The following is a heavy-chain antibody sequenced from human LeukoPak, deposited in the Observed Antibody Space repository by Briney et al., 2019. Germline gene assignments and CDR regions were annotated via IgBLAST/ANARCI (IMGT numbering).Heavy chain of an antibody. D-gene: IGHD3-10*01. J-gene: IGHJ4*02. CDR1: GFTFSTYS. CDR3: ARIGSSGDFDH. CDR2: ISSSTI. Sequence: GGSLRLSCAASGFTFSTYSMNWVRQAPGEGLEWVSYISSSTIHHADSVKGRFTISRDNAKNSLYLQMNSLRDEDTAVYYCARIGSSGDFDHWGQGTLVTVSS. V-gene: IGHV3-48*02.